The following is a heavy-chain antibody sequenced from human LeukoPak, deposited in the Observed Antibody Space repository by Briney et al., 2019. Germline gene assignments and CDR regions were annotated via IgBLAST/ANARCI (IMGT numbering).Heavy chain of an antibody. D-gene: IGHD3-22*01. CDR1: GGSISSSHYY. J-gene: IGHJ4*02. V-gene: IGHV4-61*05. CDR2: ISNSGST. Sequence: SETLSLTCTVSGGSISSSHYYWGWIRQPPGKGLEWIGYISNSGSTNYNPSLKSRVTISVDTSKNQFSLKLSSVTAADTAVYYCATYDTSGYHYFAYWGQGTLVTVSS. CDR3: ATYDTSGYHYFAY.